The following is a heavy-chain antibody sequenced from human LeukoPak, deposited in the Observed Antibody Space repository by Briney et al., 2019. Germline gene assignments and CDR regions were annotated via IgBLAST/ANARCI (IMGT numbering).Heavy chain of an antibody. CDR3: ARAEYYYDSSGYYAY. CDR2: INPNSGGT. CDR1: GYTFTGYY. J-gene: IGHJ4*02. V-gene: IGHV1-2*02. Sequence: ASVKVSCKASGYTFTGYYMHWVRQAPGQRREWLRWINPNSGGTNYAQKFQGRVTMTRDTSISTAYMELSRLRSDDTAVYYCARAEYYYDSSGYYAYWGQGTLVTVSS. D-gene: IGHD3-22*01.